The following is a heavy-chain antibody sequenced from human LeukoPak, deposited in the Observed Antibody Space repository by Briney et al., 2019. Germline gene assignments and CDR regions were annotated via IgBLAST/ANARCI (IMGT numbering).Heavy chain of an antibody. V-gene: IGHV4-59*01. Sequence: SETLSLTCTVSGGSISSYYWSWIRQPPGKGLEWIGYIYYSGSTNYNPSLKSRVTISVDTSKNQFSLKLSSVTAADTAVYYCAKAATSVAPRGYFENWGQGTLLTVSS. CDR1: GGSISSYY. D-gene: IGHD1-14*01. J-gene: IGHJ4*02. CDR3: AKAATSVAPRGYFEN. CDR2: IYYSGST.